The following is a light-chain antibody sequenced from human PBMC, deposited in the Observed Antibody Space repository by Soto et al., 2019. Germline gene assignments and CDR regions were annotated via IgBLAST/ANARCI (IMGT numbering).Light chain of an antibody. CDR3: LQVRSYPWT. Sequence: DIQMTQSPSSLSASVGDRITITCRASQAIRNDLAWFQQTPGKAPKRLIYAASSLQSGVPSRFSGSGSGTDFTLTISSLQPEDFATYYCLQVRSYPWTCGQGTKVEIK. V-gene: IGKV1-17*01. CDR1: QAIRND. J-gene: IGKJ1*01. CDR2: AAS.